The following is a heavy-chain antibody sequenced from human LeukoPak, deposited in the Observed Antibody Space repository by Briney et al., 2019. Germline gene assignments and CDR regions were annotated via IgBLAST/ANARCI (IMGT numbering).Heavy chain of an antibody. CDR2: INPNSGGT. Sequence: ASVKVSCTASGYTFTGYYMHWVRQAPGQGLEWMGWINPNSGGTNYAQKFQGWVTMTRDTSISTAHMELSRLRSDDTAVYYCARVAGLYCTNGVCDAFDIWGQGTMVTVSS. V-gene: IGHV1-2*04. J-gene: IGHJ3*02. CDR3: ARVAGLYCTNGVCDAFDI. D-gene: IGHD2-8*01. CDR1: GYTFTGYY.